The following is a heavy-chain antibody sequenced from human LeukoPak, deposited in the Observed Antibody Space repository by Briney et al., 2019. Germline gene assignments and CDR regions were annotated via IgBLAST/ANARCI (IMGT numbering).Heavy chain of an antibody. J-gene: IGHJ4*02. D-gene: IGHD3-10*01. CDR1: GFTFSSYS. CDR3: ARGEWFGELGIDY. V-gene: IGHV3-21*01. Sequence: GGSLRLSCAASGFTFSSYSMNWVRQAPGKGLEWVSSISSSSSYIYYADSVKGRFTISRDNAKNSLYLQTNSLRAEDTAVYYCARGEWFGELGIDYWGQGTLVTVSS. CDR2: ISSSSSYI.